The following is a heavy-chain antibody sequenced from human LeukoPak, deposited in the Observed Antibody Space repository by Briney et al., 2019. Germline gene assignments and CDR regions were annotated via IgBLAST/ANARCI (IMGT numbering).Heavy chain of an antibody. Sequence: GGSLRLSCTTSGFAFSNYAMNWVRQAPGKGPEGVSGISGFNTYYADSVKGRFTIPRDNSKNTLYLQMNSLRAEDTAVYYCAKRFCLLSSGSYPFDYWGQGTLVTVSS. CDR1: GFAFSNYA. V-gene: IGHV3-23*01. CDR2: ISGFNT. D-gene: IGHD3-10*01. J-gene: IGHJ4*02. CDR3: AKRFCLLSSGSYPFDY.